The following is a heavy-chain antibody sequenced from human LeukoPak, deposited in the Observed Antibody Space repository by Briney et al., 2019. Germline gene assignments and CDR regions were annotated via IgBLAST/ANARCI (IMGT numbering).Heavy chain of an antibody. CDR2: ISGSGGST. V-gene: IGHV3-23*01. J-gene: IGHJ4*02. CDR1: GFTFSSYA. Sequence: GGSLRLSCAASGFTFSSYAMSWVRQAPGKGLEWVSAISGSGGSTYYADSVKGRFTISRDNSKNTLYLQMNSLRAEDTAVYYCAKVGIPDYYYDSSGYFDYWGQGILVTVSS. D-gene: IGHD3-22*01. CDR3: AKVGIPDYYYDSSGYFDY.